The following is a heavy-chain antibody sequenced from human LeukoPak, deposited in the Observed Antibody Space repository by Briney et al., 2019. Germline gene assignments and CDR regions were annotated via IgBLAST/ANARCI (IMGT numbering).Heavy chain of an antibody. Sequence: PSETLSLTCTVSGGSISSSSYYWGWIRRPPGKGLEWIGSIYYSGNTYYNSSLKSRVTMSVDTSKNQFSLRLSSVTAADTAVYYCARDQRVAAADPWGQGTLVTVSS. CDR2: IYYSGNT. J-gene: IGHJ5*02. CDR3: ARDQRVAAADP. CDR1: GGSISSSSYY. D-gene: IGHD6-13*01. V-gene: IGHV4-39*01.